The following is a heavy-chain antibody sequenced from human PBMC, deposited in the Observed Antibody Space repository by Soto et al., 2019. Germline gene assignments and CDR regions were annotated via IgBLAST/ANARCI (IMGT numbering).Heavy chain of an antibody. D-gene: IGHD3-3*01. CDR3: ATILPPHSHATEGYDFWSGYYDFDY. Sequence: GGSPRPSLAAPGFTFSSYSMDWGRPAPGEGRGGGLYICSSSSTIYYADSVKGRFTIPRDNAKNSLYLQMNSLRAEDTAVYYCATILPPHSHATEGYDFWSGYYDFDYWGQGTLVTVSS. V-gene: IGHV3-48*01. J-gene: IGHJ4*02. CDR1: GFTFSSYS. CDR2: ICSSSSTI.